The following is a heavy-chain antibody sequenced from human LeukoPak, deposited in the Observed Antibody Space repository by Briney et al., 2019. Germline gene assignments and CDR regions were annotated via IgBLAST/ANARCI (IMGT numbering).Heavy chain of an antibody. CDR3: ARTPCSSTSCHNFDY. J-gene: IGHJ4*02. Sequence: PSETLSLTCTVSGGSISSSSYYWGWIRQPPGKGLEWIVSIYYSGSTYYNPSLKSRFTISVDTSKNQFSLKLSSVTAADTAVYYCARTPCSSTSCHNFDYWGQGTLVTVSS. D-gene: IGHD2-2*02. V-gene: IGHV4-39*01. CDR2: IYYSGST. CDR1: GGSISSSSYY.